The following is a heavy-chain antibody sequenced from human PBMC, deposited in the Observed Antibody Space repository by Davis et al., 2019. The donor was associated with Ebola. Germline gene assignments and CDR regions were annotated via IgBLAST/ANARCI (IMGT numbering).Heavy chain of an antibody. CDR2: ISGTGGNT. Sequence: GGSLRLSCAASGFTFSSCAMSWVRQAPGKGLEWVSSISGTGGNTYYSDSAKGRFTISRDKSKNTLYLQMNSLRAEDTAVYYCAKGRELPYFDYWGQGTLVTVSS. CDR3: AKGRELPYFDY. CDR1: GFTFSSCA. V-gene: IGHV3-23*01. D-gene: IGHD1-7*01. J-gene: IGHJ4*02.